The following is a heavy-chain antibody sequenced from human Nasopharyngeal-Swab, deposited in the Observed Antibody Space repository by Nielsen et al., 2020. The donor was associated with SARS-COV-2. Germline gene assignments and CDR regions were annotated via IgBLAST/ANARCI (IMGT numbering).Heavy chain of an antibody. Sequence: GESLKISCKGSGYSFSSYWISWVRQMPGKGQEWMGIIDPSDSYSNYSPSFQGHVTISVDKSLSTAFLQWSSLKASDTAVYYCARRSFHYGSGTVRGMDVWGQGTTVTVSS. CDR2: IDPSDSYS. CDR3: ARRSFHYGSGTVRGMDV. J-gene: IGHJ6*02. CDR1: GYSFSSYW. D-gene: IGHD3-10*01. V-gene: IGHV5-10-1*01.